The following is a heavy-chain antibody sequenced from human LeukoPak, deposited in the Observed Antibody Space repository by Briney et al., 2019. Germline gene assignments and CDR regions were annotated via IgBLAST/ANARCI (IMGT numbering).Heavy chain of an antibody. CDR3: ASSVSHVNYHDSRGSPDY. D-gene: IGHD3-22*01. Sequence: GGSLRLSCAASGFTFSDYYMSWIRQAPGKGLEWVSYISSSGSTIYYADSVKGRFTISRDNAQNSLYLHMNSLRVEDTAVYYCASSVSHVNYHDSRGSPDYWGQGSLVTVSS. CDR1: GFTFSDYY. CDR2: ISSSGSTI. V-gene: IGHV3-11*04. J-gene: IGHJ4*02.